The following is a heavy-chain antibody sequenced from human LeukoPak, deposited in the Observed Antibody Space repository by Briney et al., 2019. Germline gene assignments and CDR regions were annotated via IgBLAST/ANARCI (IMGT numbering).Heavy chain of an antibody. CDR2: IYYSGST. CDR1: GGSISSSSYY. Sequence: PSETLSLTCTVSGGSISSSSYYWGWIRQPPGKGLEWIGSIYYSGSTYYNPSLKSRVTISVDTSKNQFSLKLSSVTAADTAVYYCARVALESSSSSPLNWFDPWGQGTLVTVSS. V-gene: IGHV4-39*07. J-gene: IGHJ5*02. CDR3: ARVALESSSSSPLNWFDP. D-gene: IGHD6-13*01.